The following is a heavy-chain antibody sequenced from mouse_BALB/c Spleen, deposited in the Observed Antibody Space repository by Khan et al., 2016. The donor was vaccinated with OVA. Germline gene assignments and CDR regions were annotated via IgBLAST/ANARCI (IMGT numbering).Heavy chain of an antibody. CDR1: GYSITSDYA. J-gene: IGHJ2*01. Sequence: VQLKESGPGLVKPSQSLSLTCTVTGYSITSDYAWNWIRQFPGNKLEWMGYISYSGRTSYNPSLKSRISITRATSKNQFFLQLNSVTTEDTATYFCARSVTITTVVATDFDYGGQGTTLTVS. D-gene: IGHD1-1*01. CDR2: ISYSGRT. CDR3: ARSVTITTVVATDFDY. V-gene: IGHV3-2*02.